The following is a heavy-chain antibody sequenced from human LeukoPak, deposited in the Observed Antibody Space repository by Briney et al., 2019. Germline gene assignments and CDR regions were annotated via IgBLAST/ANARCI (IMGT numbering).Heavy chain of an antibody. Sequence: PGGSLRLSCAASGFTFSDYYMSWIRQAPGKGLEWISYITNSGTTIYYADSVKGRFTISRDNAKNSLYLQMNGLRAEDTAVYYCAREGYYDSSGYGVGYWGQGTLVTVSS. CDR1: GFTFSDYY. D-gene: IGHD3-22*01. J-gene: IGHJ4*02. CDR2: ITNSGTTI. CDR3: AREGYYDSSGYGVGY. V-gene: IGHV3-11*01.